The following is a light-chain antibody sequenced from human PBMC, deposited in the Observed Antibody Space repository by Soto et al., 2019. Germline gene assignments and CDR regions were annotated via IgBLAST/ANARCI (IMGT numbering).Light chain of an antibody. CDR1: SSNIGAGYD. CDR2: GNS. CDR3: QSYDSSLSGSKV. J-gene: IGLJ1*01. V-gene: IGLV1-40*01. Sequence: VLTQPPSVSGAPGQRVTISCTGSSSNIGAGYDVHWYQQLPGTAPKLLIYGNSNRPSGVPDRFSGSKSGTSASLAITGLQAEDEADYYCQSYDSSLSGSKVFGTGTKVT.